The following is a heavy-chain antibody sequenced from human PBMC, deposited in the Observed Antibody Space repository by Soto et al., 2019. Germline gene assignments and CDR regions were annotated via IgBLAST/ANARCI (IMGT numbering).Heavy chain of an antibody. CDR2: VSHDGTSQ. CDR1: GFTFRSYA. CDR3: ARPPLGKSMKLVAFEL. J-gene: IGHJ3*01. V-gene: IGHV3-30-3*01. Sequence: LVESGGGVVQPGRSLRLSCEASGFTFRSYAMHWVRQAPGKGPEWVAVVSHDGTSQYHADSVKGLFFISRDNSRNRLYLQMTTLRVEATAVYCCARPPLGKSMKLVAFELWGQGTAFTVSS. D-gene: IGHD3-22*01.